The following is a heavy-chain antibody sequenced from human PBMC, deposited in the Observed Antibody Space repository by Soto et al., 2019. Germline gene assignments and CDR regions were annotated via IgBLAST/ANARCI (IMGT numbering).Heavy chain of an antibody. CDR1: GGSISSYY. D-gene: IGHD6-6*01. V-gene: IGHV4-59*01. CDR3: ARDHGAGSIAARQRYYYYGMDV. Sequence: SETLSLTCTVSGGSISSYYWSWTRQPPGKGLEWIGYIYYSGSTNYNPSLKSRVTISVDTSKNQFSLKLSSVTAADTAVYYCARDHGAGSIAARQRYYYYGMDVWGQGTTVTVSS. CDR2: IYYSGST. J-gene: IGHJ6*02.